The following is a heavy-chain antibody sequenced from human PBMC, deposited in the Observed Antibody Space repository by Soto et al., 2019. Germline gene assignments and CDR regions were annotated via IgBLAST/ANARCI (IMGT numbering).Heavy chain of an antibody. CDR1: GFNFSNYG. J-gene: IGHJ4*02. CDR3: ARDRDIVVVTGILMW. V-gene: IGHV3-33*01. Sequence: QVQLVESGGGVVQPGRSLRLSCVATGFNFSNYGMQWVRQTPGKGLEWVAVIWNDGNDKSYEDSMKGRFTISRDNSKNTLYLEMSSLRAEDTAVYYCARDRDIVVVTGILMWWGQGTLVTVSS. D-gene: IGHD2-21*02. CDR2: IWNDGNDK.